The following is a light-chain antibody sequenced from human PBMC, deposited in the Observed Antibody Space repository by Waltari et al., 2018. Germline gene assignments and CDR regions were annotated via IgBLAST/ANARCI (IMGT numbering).Light chain of an antibody. CDR1: ALPKHY. V-gene: IGLV3-25*03. Sequence: SYELTQPPSVSVSPGQTARISCSGDALPKHYAYWYQQKPGQAPVLLVYKDTERPSGIPERFSGSSSGTTVTLTISGVQAEDEADYYCQSADSSGTYVVFGGVTMLTVL. J-gene: IGLJ2*01. CDR3: QSADSSGTYVV. CDR2: KDT.